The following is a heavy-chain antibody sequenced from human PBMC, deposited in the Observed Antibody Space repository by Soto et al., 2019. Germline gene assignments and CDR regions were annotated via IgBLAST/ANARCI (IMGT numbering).Heavy chain of an antibody. Sequence: QVQLVQSGAEVKKPGASVKVSCKASGYSFIDYDIKWVRQATGHGPEWMGWMNPNSGNTGYAQKFQGRVTMTRNTSINTAYMELSSLGSEDTAVYYCARDNRYNWNDEGWFDPWGQGTLVTVSS. CDR1: GYSFIDYD. J-gene: IGHJ5*02. CDR3: ARDNRYNWNDEGWFDP. D-gene: IGHD1-20*01. V-gene: IGHV1-8*01. CDR2: MNPNSGNT.